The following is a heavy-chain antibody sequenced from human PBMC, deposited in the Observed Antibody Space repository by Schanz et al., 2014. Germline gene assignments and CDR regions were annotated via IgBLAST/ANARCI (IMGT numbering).Heavy chain of an antibody. Sequence: EVPLVESGGGLVKPGGSLRLSCAASGFTFSTYYMNWVPQAPGKGLEWVSSISSSSSYISYADSVKGRFTISRDNAKNSLYLQMNRLRAEDTAVYYCARPSDSSWYMDVWGKGTTVTVSS. CDR3: ARPSDSSWYMDV. V-gene: IGHV3-21*02. J-gene: IGHJ6*03. D-gene: IGHD2-21*02. CDR1: GFTFSTYY. CDR2: ISSSSSYI.